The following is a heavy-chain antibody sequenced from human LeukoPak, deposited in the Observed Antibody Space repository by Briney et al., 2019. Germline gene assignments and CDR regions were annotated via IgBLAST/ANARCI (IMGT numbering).Heavy chain of an antibody. CDR2: IYYSGST. CDR3: ARLDSSGYYSNAFDI. Sequence: SETLSLTCTVSGGSISSYYWSWIRQPPGKGLEWIGYIYYSGSTNYNPSLKSRVTISVDTSKNQFSLKLSSETAADTAVYYCARLDSSGYYSNAFDIWGQGTMVTVSS. CDR1: GGSISSYY. D-gene: IGHD3-22*01. J-gene: IGHJ3*02. V-gene: IGHV4-59*01.